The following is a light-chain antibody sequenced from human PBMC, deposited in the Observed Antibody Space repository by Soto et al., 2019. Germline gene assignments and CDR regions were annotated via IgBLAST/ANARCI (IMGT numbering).Light chain of an antibody. CDR3: QVRTDWPPFKYT. Sequence: EIVLTQSPATLSLSAGERVTLSCRASQSVDTMVAWYQQQVGRTPRLLIYETSNRDTGVPARFSGSESGTDFTLTISRLEPEDFAIYFCQVRTDWPPFKYTFGQGTKLEVK. CDR2: ETS. J-gene: IGKJ2*01. V-gene: IGKV3-11*01. CDR1: QSVDTM.